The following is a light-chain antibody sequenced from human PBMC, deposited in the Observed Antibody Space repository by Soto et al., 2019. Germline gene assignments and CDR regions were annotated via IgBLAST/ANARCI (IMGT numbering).Light chain of an antibody. Sequence: SYELTQPSSVSVSPGQAARITCSGDVLAKKYARWFQQRPGQAPILLIYKDTERPSGIPERFSGSTSGTTVTLTISGAQFEDEAEYYCYSAADNTVGFFGGGTKLTVL. V-gene: IGLV3-27*01. CDR1: VLAKKY. CDR2: KDT. CDR3: YSAADNTVGF. J-gene: IGLJ2*01.